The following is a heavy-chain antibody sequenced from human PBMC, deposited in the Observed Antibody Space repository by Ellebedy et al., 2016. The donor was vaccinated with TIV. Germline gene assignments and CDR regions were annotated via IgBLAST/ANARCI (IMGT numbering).Heavy chain of an antibody. V-gene: IGHV3-74*03. D-gene: IGHD1-26*01. Sequence: PGGSLRLSCAASGFTFSSYWMHWVRQAPGKGLMWVSRINSDGTTIMYVDSVEGRFTISRDNAKNTLFLQLNSLRVEDTAIYYCARPTNIVGATDDAFDIWGQGTMVTVSS. J-gene: IGHJ3*02. CDR2: INSDGTTI. CDR3: ARPTNIVGATDDAFDI. CDR1: GFTFSSYW.